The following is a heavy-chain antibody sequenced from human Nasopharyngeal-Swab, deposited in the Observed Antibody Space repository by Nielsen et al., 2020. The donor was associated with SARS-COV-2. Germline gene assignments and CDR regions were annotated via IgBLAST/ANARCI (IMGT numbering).Heavy chain of an antibody. CDR3: ARARDREEGRTVTTFYYHYYYMDV. Sequence: GESLKISCAASGFTFSSYGMHWVRQAPGKGLEWVAVIWYDGSNKYYADSVKGRFTISRDNSKNTLYLQMNSLRAEDTAVYYCARARDREEGRTVTTFYYHYYYMDVWGKGTTVTVSS. D-gene: IGHD4-11*01. V-gene: IGHV3-33*01. CDR2: IWYDGSNK. CDR1: GFTFSSYG. J-gene: IGHJ6*03.